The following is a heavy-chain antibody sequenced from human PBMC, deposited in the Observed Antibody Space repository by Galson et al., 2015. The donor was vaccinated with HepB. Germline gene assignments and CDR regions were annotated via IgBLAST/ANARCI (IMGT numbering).Heavy chain of an antibody. J-gene: IGHJ4*02. CDR3: AKGLYSSGWLAHDY. D-gene: IGHD6-19*01. CDR1: GPTCSSFA. Sequence: SLRLSCAGSGPTCSSFAMSWVRQAPKKGLEWVSAISGSGDNTYYADSVKGRFTISRDNSKNTLYLQMNSLRAEDTAVYYCAKGLYSSGWLAHDYWGQGTLVTVSS. V-gene: IGHV3-23*01. CDR2: ISGSGDNT.